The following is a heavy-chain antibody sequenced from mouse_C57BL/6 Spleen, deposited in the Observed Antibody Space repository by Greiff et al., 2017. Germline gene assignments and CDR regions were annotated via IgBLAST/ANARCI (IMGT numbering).Heavy chain of an antibody. D-gene: IGHD2-4*01. V-gene: IGHV3-6*01. CDR1: GYSITSGYY. Sequence: EVQVVESGPGLVKPSQSLSLTCSVTGYSITSGYYWNWIRQFPGNKLEWMGYISYDGSNNYNPSLKNRISITRDSSKNQFFLKLNSVTTEDTATYYCARGGDYDGDYWGQGTTLTVSS. CDR3: ARGGDYDGDY. CDR2: ISYDGSN. J-gene: IGHJ2*01.